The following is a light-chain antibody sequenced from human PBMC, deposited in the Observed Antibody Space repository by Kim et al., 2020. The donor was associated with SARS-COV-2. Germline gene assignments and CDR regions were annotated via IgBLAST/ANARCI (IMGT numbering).Light chain of an antibody. J-gene: IGKJ4*01. CDR3: LQMNNWPPT. Sequence: DIQMTQSPCSLSASVGDRVTITCRASQNISNDLGWYQQKPGEAPQRLIYAASTRQSGVPARFSGSGSGTEFSVTIRSLQPEDFATYYCLQMNNWPPTFGGGTKVDIK. V-gene: IGKV1-17*01. CDR2: AAS. CDR1: QNISND.